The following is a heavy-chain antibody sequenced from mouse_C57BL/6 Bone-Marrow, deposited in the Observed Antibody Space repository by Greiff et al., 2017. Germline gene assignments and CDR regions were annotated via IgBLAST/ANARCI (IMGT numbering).Heavy chain of an antibody. D-gene: IGHD2-1*01. V-gene: IGHV1-62-2*01. J-gene: IGHJ2*01. Sequence: VQGVESGAELVKPGASVKLSCKASGYTFTEYTIHWVKQRSGQGLEWIGWFYPGSGSIKYNEKFKDKATLTADKSSSTVYMELSRLTSEDSAVYFCARHEVGAGNYGYFDYWGQGTTLTVSS. CDR2: FYPGSGSI. CDR1: GYTFTEYT. CDR3: ARHEVGAGNYGYFDY.